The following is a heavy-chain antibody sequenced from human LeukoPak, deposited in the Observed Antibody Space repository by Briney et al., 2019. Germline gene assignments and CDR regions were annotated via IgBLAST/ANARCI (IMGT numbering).Heavy chain of an antibody. CDR2: IIPIFGTA. CDR3: ARGWLAETTVVTPYNY. Sequence: GASVKVSCKTSGGTFRNCAISWVRQAPGQGLEWMGGIIPIFGTAHYAQKFQGRVTITADESTSTAYMELSSLRSEDTAVYYCARGWLAETTVVTPYNYWGQGTVVTVSS. CDR1: GGTFRNCA. D-gene: IGHD4-23*01. J-gene: IGHJ4*02. V-gene: IGHV1-69*13.